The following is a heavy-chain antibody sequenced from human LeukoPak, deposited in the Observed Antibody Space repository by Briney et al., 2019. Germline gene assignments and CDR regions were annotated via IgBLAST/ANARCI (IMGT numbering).Heavy chain of an antibody. V-gene: IGHV3-23*01. J-gene: IGHJ5*02. Sequence: PGGSLRLSCATSGFTLNNYDMSWVRQAPGKGLEWVSTISGSDGSANYADSVRDRFTISRDNAKNTVYLQMNSLRAEDTAVYYCAKDNSPGWFGPWGQGTLVTVSS. CDR2: ISGSDGSA. D-gene: IGHD4-11*01. CDR1: GFTLNNYD. CDR3: AKDNSPGWFGP.